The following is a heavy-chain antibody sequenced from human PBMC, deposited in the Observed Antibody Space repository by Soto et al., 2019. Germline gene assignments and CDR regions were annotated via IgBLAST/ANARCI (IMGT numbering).Heavy chain of an antibody. Sequence: ASVKVSCKASGYIFTSYYIHWVRQAPGQGLEWMGWINPFDGSRMFAQSFQGRVTMTRDTSTSTVFMEVSSLRSEDTAVYYCSRVDPGETSPFDHWG. CDR1: GYIFTSYY. V-gene: IGHV1-46*03. D-gene: IGHD3-10*01. CDR3: SRVDPGETSPFDH. CDR2: INPFDGSR. J-gene: IGHJ4*01.